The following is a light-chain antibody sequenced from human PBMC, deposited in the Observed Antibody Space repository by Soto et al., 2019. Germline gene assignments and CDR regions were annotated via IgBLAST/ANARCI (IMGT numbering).Light chain of an antibody. CDR3: PQYHIWHPWT. CDR1: PNLYNN. V-gene: IGKV3-15*01. Sequence: VLTQSPVTLSLSPGERANLSCRASPNLYNNLAWYQQKPGQAPRLLIYNASTRATGIPARFSGSGSGTEFILSINSLQSEDSAIYYCPQYHIWHPWTLGQGSQVEVK. J-gene: IGKJ1*01. CDR2: NAS.